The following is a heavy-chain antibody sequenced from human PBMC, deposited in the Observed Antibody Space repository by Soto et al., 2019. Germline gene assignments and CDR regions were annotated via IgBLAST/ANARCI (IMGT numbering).Heavy chain of an antibody. J-gene: IGHJ3*02. Sequence: QVQLVQSGAEVKKPGASVKVSCKASGYTFTSYGISWVRQAPGQGLEWMGWISAYNGNTNYAQKLQGKVTMTTDTARSTAYMERRSLRSDDTAVYYCAGKTTVGLSAFDIWGQGTMVTGSS. CDR1: GYTFTSYG. CDR3: AGKTTVGLSAFDI. CDR2: ISAYNGNT. V-gene: IGHV1-18*01. D-gene: IGHD4-17*01.